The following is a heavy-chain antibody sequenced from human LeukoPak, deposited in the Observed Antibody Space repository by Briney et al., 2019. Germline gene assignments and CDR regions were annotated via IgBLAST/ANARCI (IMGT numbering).Heavy chain of an antibody. CDR1: GFTFSSYD. D-gene: IGHD6-13*01. CDR2: IGTAGDT. J-gene: IGHJ5*02. V-gene: IGHV3-13*01. Sequence: GGSLRLSCAASGFTFSSYDMHWVRQATGKGLEWVSAIGTAGDTYYPGSVKGRFTISRENAKNSLYLQMNSLRAEDTAVYYRARGSLYSSSWFNWFDPWGQGTLVTVSS. CDR3: ARGSLYSSSWFNWFDP.